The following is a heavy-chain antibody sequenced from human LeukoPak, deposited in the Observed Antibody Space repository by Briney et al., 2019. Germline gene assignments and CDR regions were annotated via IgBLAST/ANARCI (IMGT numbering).Heavy chain of an antibody. CDR3: ARGVKDYYYMDV. CDR1: GGSISSYY. D-gene: IGHD3-10*01. Sequence: KPSETLSLTCTVSGGSISSYYWSWIRQPPGKGLEWIGYIYYSGSTNYNPSLKSRVTISVDTSKNQFSLKLSSVTAADTAVYYCARGVKDYYYMDVWGKGTTVTVSS. J-gene: IGHJ6*03. V-gene: IGHV4-59*12. CDR2: IYYSGST.